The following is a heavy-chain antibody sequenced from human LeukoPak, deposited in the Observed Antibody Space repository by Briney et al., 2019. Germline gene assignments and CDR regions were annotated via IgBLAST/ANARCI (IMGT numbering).Heavy chain of an antibody. V-gene: IGHV4-39*07. Sequence: PSETLSLTCSVSGGSISCTSYYWGWIRQPRGKGLEWIGRIYTSGSTNYNPSLKSRVAISVDTSKNQFSLKLSSVTAADTAVYYCARGAYGEFDYWGQGTLVTVSS. CDR3: ARGAYGEFDY. J-gene: IGHJ4*02. CDR2: IYTSGST. D-gene: IGHD3-10*01. CDR1: GGSISCTSYY.